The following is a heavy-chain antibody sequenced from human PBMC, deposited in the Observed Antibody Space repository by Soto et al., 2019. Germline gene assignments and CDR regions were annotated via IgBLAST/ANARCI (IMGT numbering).Heavy chain of an antibody. Sequence: PGGSLRLSCAAPGFTFSSYSMNWVRQAPGKGLEWVSYISSSSSTIYYADSVKGRFTISRDNAKNSLYLQMNSLRDEDTAVYYCASLPKRSPYYYYYVMDVWGQGTTVTVSS. CDR2: ISSSSSTI. D-gene: IGHD1-26*01. V-gene: IGHV3-48*02. CDR1: GFTFSSYS. J-gene: IGHJ6*02. CDR3: ASLPKRSPYYYYYVMDV.